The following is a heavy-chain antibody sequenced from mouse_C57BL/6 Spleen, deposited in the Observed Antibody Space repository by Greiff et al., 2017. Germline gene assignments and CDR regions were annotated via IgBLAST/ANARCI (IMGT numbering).Heavy chain of an antibody. CDR3: AREDYGSSH. CDR2: ISYDGSN. J-gene: IGHJ3*01. V-gene: IGHV3-6*01. D-gene: IGHD1-1*01. Sequence: EVKLMESGPGLVKPSQSLSLTCSVTGYSITSGYYWNWIRQFPGNKLEWMGYISYDGSNNYNPSLKNRISITRDTSKNQFFLKLNSVTTEDTATYYCAREDYGSSHWGQGTLVTVSA. CDR1: GYSITSGYY.